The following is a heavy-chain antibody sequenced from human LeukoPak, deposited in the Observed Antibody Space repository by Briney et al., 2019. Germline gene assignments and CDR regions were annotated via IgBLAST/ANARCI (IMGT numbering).Heavy chain of an antibody. D-gene: IGHD4-23*01. CDR3: ARVGGISNYYYYGMDA. V-gene: IGHV5-51*01. CDR2: IYPGDSDT. CDR1: GYSFTSYW. J-gene: IGHJ6*02. Sequence: GESLKISCKGSGYSFTSYWIGWVRQMPGKGLEWMGIIYPGDSDTRYSSSFQGQVTISADKSISTAYLQWSSLKASDTAMYYCARVGGISNYYYYGMDAWGQGTTVTVSS.